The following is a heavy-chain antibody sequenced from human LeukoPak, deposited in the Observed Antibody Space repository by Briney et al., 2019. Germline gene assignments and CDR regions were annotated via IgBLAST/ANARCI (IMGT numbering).Heavy chain of an antibody. CDR2: IKQDGSEK. J-gene: IGHJ5*02. D-gene: IGHD1-26*01. CDR3: ARDAYSGSYPGSWFDP. V-gene: IGHV3-7*01. CDR1: GFTFSSYW. Sequence: SLRLSCAASGFTFSSYWMSWVRQAPGKGLEWVANIKQDGSEKYYVDSVKGRFTISRDNAKNSLYLQMNSLRAEDTAMYYCARDAYSGSYPGSWFDPWGQGTLVTVSS.